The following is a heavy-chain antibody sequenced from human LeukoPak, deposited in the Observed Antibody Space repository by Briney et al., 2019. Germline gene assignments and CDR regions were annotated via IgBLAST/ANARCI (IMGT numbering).Heavy chain of an antibody. J-gene: IGHJ4*02. CDR3: ARDTSGQEWEPYYFDY. CDR1: GGSISISSYY. CDR2: VFYSGKT. D-gene: IGHD1-26*01. Sequence: SETLSLTCTVSGGSISISSYYWSWIRQSPGKGLEWIGYVFYSGKTDYSPSLRSRVSMSVDTSKNQFSLKVTSVTATDTAVYYCARDTSGQEWEPYYFDYWGQGTLVTVSS. V-gene: IGHV4-61*01.